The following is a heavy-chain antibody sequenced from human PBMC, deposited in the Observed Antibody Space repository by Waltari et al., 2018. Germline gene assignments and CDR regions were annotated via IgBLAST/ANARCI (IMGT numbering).Heavy chain of an antibody. Sequence: QVQLQESGPGLVKPSETLSLTCTVSGGSISSHYWSWIRQPPGKGLEWIGYIYYSGSNNYNPSLKSRVAISVDTSKHQFSLKLSSVTAADTAVYYCAGIVGATAGKEDYWGQGTLVTVSS. J-gene: IGHJ4*02. CDR3: AGIVGATAGKEDY. CDR2: IYYSGSN. V-gene: IGHV4-59*11. D-gene: IGHD1-26*01. CDR1: GGSISSHY.